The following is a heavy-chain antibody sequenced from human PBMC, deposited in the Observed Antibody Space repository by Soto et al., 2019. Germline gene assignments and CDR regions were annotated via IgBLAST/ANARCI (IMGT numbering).Heavy chain of an antibody. V-gene: IGHV4-34*01. D-gene: IGHD2-8*02. Sequence: QVQLQQWGAGLLKPSATLSLTCAVYGGSFSGYYWTWIRQPPGTGLEWIGEINHSGSTNYNPSLNTGVTISVHASKNQFSLKLTSVAAADTAVYYCARDKITGLFDYWGKGTLVTVSS. CDR2: INHSGST. CDR3: ARDKITGLFDY. J-gene: IGHJ4*02. CDR1: GGSFSGYY.